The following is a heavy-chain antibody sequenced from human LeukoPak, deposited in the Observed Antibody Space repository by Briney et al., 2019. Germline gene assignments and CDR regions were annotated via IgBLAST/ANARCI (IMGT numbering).Heavy chain of an antibody. D-gene: IGHD3-22*01. J-gene: IGHJ4*02. CDR3: ARALDHYYDSSGLSY. CDR1: GFTFSSYS. Sequence: GGSLRLSCAASGFTFSSYSMNWVRQAPGKGLEWVSYISSSSSTIYYADSVKGRFTISRDNAKNSLYLQMNSLRAEDTAVYYCARALDHYYDSSGLSYWGQGTLVTVSS. V-gene: IGHV3-48*01. CDR2: ISSSSSTI.